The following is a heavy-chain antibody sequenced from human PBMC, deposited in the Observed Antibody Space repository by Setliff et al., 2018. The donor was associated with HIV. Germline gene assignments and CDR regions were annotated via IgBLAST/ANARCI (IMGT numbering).Heavy chain of an antibody. D-gene: IGHD3-22*01. Sequence: ASVKVSCKASGYTFTSYGISWVRQAPGQGLEWMGWISAYNGNTNYAQKLQRRVAMTTDTSTSTAYLELRSLRSEDTAVYYCARGRYYYDSSGYYPSPYWLDPWGQGTLVTVSS. J-gene: IGHJ5*02. V-gene: IGHV1-18*01. CDR3: ARGRYYYDSSGYYPSPYWLDP. CDR2: ISAYNGNT. CDR1: GYTFTSYG.